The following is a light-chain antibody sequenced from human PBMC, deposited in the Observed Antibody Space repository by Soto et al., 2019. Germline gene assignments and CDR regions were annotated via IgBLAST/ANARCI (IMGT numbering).Light chain of an antibody. V-gene: IGKV3-11*01. J-gene: IGKJ4*01. CDR3: QQRSDWPPLT. CDR1: QSINSF. CDR2: DAS. Sequence: EIVSTQSPATLSLSPGDTATLSCRASQSINSFLAWYQQKPGQAPRLLIYDASNRATGIPARFRGSGSGTDFTLTISSLEPEDIAVYYCQQRSDWPPLTFGGGTKVEIK.